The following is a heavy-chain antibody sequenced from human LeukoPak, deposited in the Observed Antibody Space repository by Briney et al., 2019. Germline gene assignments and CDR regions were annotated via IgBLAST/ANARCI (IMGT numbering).Heavy chain of an antibody. CDR2: INHSGST. J-gene: IGHJ4*02. V-gene: IGHV4-34*01. CDR1: GGSFSGYY. CDR3: AGRRRGYSYGYLVY. Sequence: SSETLSLTRAVYGGSFSGYYWRWSRQPPGKGLGSSGEINHSGSTKYNPSLKSRVTISVDTSKNQFSLKLSSVTAADTAVYYCAGRRRGYSYGYLVYWGQGTLVTVSS. D-gene: IGHD5-18*01.